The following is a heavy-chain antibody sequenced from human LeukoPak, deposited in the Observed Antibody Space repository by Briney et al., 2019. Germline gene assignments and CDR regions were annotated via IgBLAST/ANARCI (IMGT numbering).Heavy chain of an antibody. Sequence: PGGSLRLSCAASGFTFSDYYMSWIRQAPGKGLEWVSYISSSGSTIYYADSVKGRFTISRDNAKNSLYLQMNSLRAEDTAVYYCAREYYYDSSGYRLFDAFDIWGQGTMVTASS. V-gene: IGHV3-11*01. D-gene: IGHD3-22*01. CDR3: AREYYYDSSGYRLFDAFDI. CDR2: ISSSGSTI. J-gene: IGHJ3*02. CDR1: GFTFSDYY.